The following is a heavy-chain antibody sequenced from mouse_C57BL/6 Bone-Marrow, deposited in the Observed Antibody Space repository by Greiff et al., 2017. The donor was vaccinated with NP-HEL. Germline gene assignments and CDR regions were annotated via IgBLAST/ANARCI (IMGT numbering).Heavy chain of an antibody. CDR3: ARRLRFAY. J-gene: IGHJ3*01. CDR2: ISSGGSYT. CDR1: GFTFSSYG. V-gene: IGHV5-6*02. Sequence: EVKLVESGGDLVKPGGSLKLSCAASGFTFSSYGMSWVRQTPDKRLEWVATISSGGSYTYYPDSVKGRFTISRDNAKNTLYLQMSSLKSEDTAMYYCARRLRFAYWGQGTLVTVSA.